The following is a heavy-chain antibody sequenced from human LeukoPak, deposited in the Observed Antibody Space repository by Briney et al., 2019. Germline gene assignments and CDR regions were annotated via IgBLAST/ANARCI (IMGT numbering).Heavy chain of an antibody. CDR2: ISYDGSNK. CDR1: GFTFSSYA. D-gene: IGHD6-19*01. J-gene: IGHJ4*02. V-gene: IGHV3-30*04. CDR3: IVLAVTGTLGFDN. Sequence: GGSLRLSCAASGFTFSSYAMHWVRQAPGKGLEWVAVISYDGSNKYYADSVKGRFTISRDNAKNSVHLEMNSLRAEDTAVYYCIVLAVTGTLGFDNWGQGTLVTVSS.